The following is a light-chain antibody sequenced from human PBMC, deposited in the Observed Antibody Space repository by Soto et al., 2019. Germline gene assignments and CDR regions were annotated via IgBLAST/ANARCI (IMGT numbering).Light chain of an antibody. Sequence: QSALTQPPSASGSPGQSVTISCTGASSDVGGYNYVSWYQQHPGKAPKLMIYDVNKRPSGVPDRFSGSKSGNPASLTVSGLQAEDEADYYCSSPAGSNHPFVFGTGTKLTVL. CDR2: DVN. V-gene: IGLV2-8*01. CDR1: SSDVGGYNY. CDR3: SSPAGSNHPFV. J-gene: IGLJ1*01.